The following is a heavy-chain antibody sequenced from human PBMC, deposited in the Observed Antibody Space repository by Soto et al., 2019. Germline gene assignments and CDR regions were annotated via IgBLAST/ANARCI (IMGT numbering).Heavy chain of an antibody. J-gene: IGHJ5*02. CDR1: GGSISSYY. CDR2: IYYSGST. Sequence: SETLSLTCTVSGGSISSYYWSWIRQPPGKGLEWIGYIYYSGSTNYNPSLKSRVTISVDTSKNQFSLKLSSVTAADTAVYYCARHPFQQRLLPNRLAPWCQGTLVPVSS. CDR3: ARHPFQQRLLPNRLAP. V-gene: IGHV4-59*08. D-gene: IGHD6-13*01.